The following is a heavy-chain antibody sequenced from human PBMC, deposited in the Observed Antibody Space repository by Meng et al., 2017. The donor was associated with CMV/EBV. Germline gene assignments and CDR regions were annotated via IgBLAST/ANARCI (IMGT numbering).Heavy chain of an antibody. V-gene: IGHV3-66*01. Sequence: EVQRVGAGGGLVQPGGSLRLSCAASGVTVSSNYMSWVRQAPGKGLEWVSVIYSGGSTYYADSVKGRFTISRDNSKNTLYLQMNSLRAEDTAVYYCARDHSGPLSHWGQGTLVTVSS. J-gene: IGHJ4*02. CDR2: IYSGGST. D-gene: IGHD1-1*01. CDR3: ARDHSGPLSH. CDR1: GVTVSSNY.